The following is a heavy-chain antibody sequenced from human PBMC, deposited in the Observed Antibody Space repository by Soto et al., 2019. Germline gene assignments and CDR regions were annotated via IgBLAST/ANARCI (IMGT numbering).Heavy chain of an antibody. CDR2: IYHSGST. CDR3: ARVPSP. V-gene: IGHV4-30-2*01. J-gene: IGHJ5*02. CDR1: GGSISSCGYS. Sequence: QLQLQESGSGLVKPSQTLSLTCAVSGGSISSCGYSWRWIRQPPGTGLEWIGYIYHSGSTYYNPTPKSRVTITVARYKNQFSLKLSSVTAADKAVYYCARVPSPWGQGTLVTVSS.